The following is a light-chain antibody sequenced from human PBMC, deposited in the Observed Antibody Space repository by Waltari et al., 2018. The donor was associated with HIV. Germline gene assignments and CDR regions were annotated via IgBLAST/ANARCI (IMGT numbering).Light chain of an antibody. CDR3: QTWDTGIQV. Sequence: QLVLTQSPSASASLGASVRITCTLSSAHRKFVVAWHQQQPEKGPRFLLRLYSDGIHIRGDGIPARFSVSSSGAERYLTISSLQSEDEADYYCQTWDTGIQVFGGGTKLTVL. CDR1: SAHRKFV. CDR2: LYSDGIH. V-gene: IGLV4-69*01. J-gene: IGLJ3*02.